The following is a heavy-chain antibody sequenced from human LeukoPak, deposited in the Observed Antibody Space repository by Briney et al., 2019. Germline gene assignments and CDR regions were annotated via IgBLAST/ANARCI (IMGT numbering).Heavy chain of an antibody. CDR3: ARVQNYYGSGTYYKAFDI. V-gene: IGHV3-7*01. Sequence: GRSLRLSCAASGFTFSSYAMHWVRQAPGKGLEWVANIKQDGSEIYYVDSVKGRFTISRDNTKNSLYLQMNGLRAEDTAVYYCARVQNYYGSGTYYKAFDIWGQGTMVTVSS. CDR2: IKQDGSEI. J-gene: IGHJ3*02. D-gene: IGHD3-10*01. CDR1: GFTFSSYA.